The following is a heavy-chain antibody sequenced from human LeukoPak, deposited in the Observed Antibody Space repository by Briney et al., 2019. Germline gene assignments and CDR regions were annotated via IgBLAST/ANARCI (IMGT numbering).Heavy chain of an antibody. V-gene: IGHV4-34*01. Sequence: PSETLSLTCAVYGGSFSGYYWSWIRQPPGKGLEWIGEINHSGSTNYNPSLKSRVTISVDTSKNPFSLKLSSVTAADTAVYYCARGGSGVTRRPYQXYXXXXTLVTVSX. CDR3: ARGGSGVTRRPYQXY. J-gene: IGHJ4*02. CDR1: GGSFSGYY. CDR2: INHSGST. D-gene: IGHD3-10*01.